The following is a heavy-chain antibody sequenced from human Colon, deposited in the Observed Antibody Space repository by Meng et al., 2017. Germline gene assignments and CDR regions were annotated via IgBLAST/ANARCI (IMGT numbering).Heavy chain of an antibody. CDR2: ISSSSSYI. D-gene: IGHD6-19*01. V-gene: IGHV3-21*01. CDR1: GFTFSSYS. CDR3: ARAQSPRLVPSDTYYYYGMDV. J-gene: IGHJ6*02. Sequence: GESLKISCAASGFTFSSYSMNWVRQAPGKGLEWVSSISSSSSYIYYADSVKGRFTISRDNAKNSLYLQMTSLRAEDTAVYYCARAQSPRLVPSDTYYYYGMDVWGQGTTVTVSS.